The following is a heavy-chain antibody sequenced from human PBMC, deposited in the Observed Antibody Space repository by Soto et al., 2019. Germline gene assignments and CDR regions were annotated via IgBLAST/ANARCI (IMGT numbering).Heavy chain of an antibody. D-gene: IGHD3-9*01. V-gene: IGHV4-34*01. J-gene: IGHJ2*01. CDR1: GGSFSGYS. Sequence: QVQLQQWGAGPLRPLETLSLTCGVSGGSFSGYSWAWIRQSHGKGLEWIGEINDRGSINYNPSLKSRVSISVDTSKNHYALDLRSVTAADAAVYYCARESHDILTGPPWVWYFDLWGRGTLVTVSS. CDR2: INDRGSI. CDR3: ARESHDILTGPPWVWYFDL.